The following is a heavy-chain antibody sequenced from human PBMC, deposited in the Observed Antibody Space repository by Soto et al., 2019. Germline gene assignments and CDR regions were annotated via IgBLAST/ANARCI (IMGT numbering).Heavy chain of an antibody. CDR2: VKSKTDGGTT. J-gene: IGHJ4*01. CDR3: TTDSYMTNIIVRFDY. D-gene: IGHD4-17*01. V-gene: IGHV3-15*07. CDR1: GFIFSNAW. Sequence: GGSLRLSCAASGFIFSNAWINWVRQAPGKGLGWVGRVKSKTDGGTTDFAAPVKGRFAISRDDSKNMVYLEMNSLKTEDTAIYYCTTDSYMTNIIVRFDYWGHGTLLTVSS.